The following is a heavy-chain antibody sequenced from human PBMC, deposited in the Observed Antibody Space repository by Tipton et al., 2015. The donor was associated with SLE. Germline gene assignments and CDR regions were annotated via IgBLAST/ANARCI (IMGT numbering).Heavy chain of an antibody. CDR1: GGSISSGSGW. V-gene: IGHV4-39*07. D-gene: IGHD3-3*01. J-gene: IGHJ4*02. CDR2: VYYTGRT. CDR3: ARLWSGYHHVPVESD. Sequence: PGLVKPSETLSLTCAVSGGSISSGSGWWGWIRQSPGRGLEWIATVYYTGRTFYNLSLKSRVTISVDTSNNQFSLRLSSVTAADSAVYYCARLWSGYHHVPVESDWGQGTLVTVSS.